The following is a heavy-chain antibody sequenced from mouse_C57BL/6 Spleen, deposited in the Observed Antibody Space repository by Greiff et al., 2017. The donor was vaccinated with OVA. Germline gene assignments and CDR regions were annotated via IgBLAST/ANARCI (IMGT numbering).Heavy chain of an antibody. D-gene: IGHD1-1*01. J-gene: IGHJ3*01. CDR3: ARGDGSSSAWFAY. Sequence: VKLLESGPELVKPGASVKLSCKASGYTFTSYDINWVKQRPGQGLEWIGWIYPCDGSTKYNEKFKGQATLTVDTSSSTAYMELHSLTSEDSAVDFCARGDGSSSAWFAYWGQGTLVTVSA. CDR2: IYPCDGST. V-gene: IGHV1-85*01. CDR1: GYTFTSYD.